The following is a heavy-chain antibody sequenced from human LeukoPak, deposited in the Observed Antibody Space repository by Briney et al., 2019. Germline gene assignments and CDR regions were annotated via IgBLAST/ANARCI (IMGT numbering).Heavy chain of an antibody. CDR3: ASASRGRYSSGWSSFDS. V-gene: IGHV5-51*01. Sequence: GESLKISCKGSGYSFTTKWIGWVRQMPGKGLECMGTIYPGDSDTRYSPSFQGQVTISADKSISTAYLQWSSLKASDTAMYYCASASRGRYSSGWSSFDSWGQGTLVTVSS. CDR2: IYPGDSDT. D-gene: IGHD6-19*01. J-gene: IGHJ4*02. CDR1: GYSFTTKW.